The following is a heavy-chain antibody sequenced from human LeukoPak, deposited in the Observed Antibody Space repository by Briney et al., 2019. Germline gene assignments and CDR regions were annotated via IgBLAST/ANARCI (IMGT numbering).Heavy chain of an antibody. V-gene: IGHV3-7*01. CDR3: ASRYYGDYVDY. D-gene: IGHD4-17*01. CDR2: IKQDGSEK. Sequence: SGGSLRLSCAASGFTFSSYWMSWVRQAPGKGLEWVANIKQDGSEKYYVDSVKGRFTISRDNAKNSLYLQMNSLRAEDTAVFYCASRYYGDYVDYWGQGTLVTVSS. J-gene: IGHJ4*02. CDR1: GFTFSSYW.